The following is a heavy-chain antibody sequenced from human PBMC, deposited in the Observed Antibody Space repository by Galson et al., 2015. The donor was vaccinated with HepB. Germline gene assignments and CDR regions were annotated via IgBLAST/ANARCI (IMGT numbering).Heavy chain of an antibody. J-gene: IGHJ4*02. CDR1: GFTFSSYA. Sequence: SLRLSCAASGFTFSSYAMSWVRQAPGKGLEWVSTISDSGDSTYYADSVKGRLTISRDNSKNTLYLQMNSLSTEDTAAYYCAKAGPYYYGYYFNYWGQGTLVTVSS. D-gene: IGHD3-10*01. CDR3: AKAGPYYYGYYFNY. V-gene: IGHV3-23*01. CDR2: ISDSGDST.